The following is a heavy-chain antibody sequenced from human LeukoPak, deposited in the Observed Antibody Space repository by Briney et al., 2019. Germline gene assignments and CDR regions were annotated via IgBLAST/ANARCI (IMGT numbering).Heavy chain of an antibody. D-gene: IGHD3-10*01. CDR3: ATGRTTMVRGVIISPHDAFDI. J-gene: IGHJ3*02. V-gene: IGHV1-69*13. CDR1: GYTFTRYG. CDR2: IIPIFGTA. Sequence: ASVKVSCKASGYTFTRYGISWVRQAPGQGLEWMGVIIPIFGTATYAQKFQGRVSITADTAYMELSSLRSEDTAVYYCATGRTTMVRGVIISPHDAFDIWGQGTMVTVSS.